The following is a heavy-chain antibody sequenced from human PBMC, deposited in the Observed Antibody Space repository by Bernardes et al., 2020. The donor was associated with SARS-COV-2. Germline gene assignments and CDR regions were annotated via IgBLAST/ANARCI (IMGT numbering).Heavy chain of an antibody. CDR3: ARNCGGDCYSGGMDY. CDR2: INHSGST. J-gene: IGHJ4*02. V-gene: IGHV4-34*01. CDR1: GGSFSGYY. D-gene: IGHD2-21*02. Sequence: LSLTCAVYGGSFSGYYWSWIRQPPGKGLEWIGEINHSGSTNYNPSLKSRVTISVDTSKNQFSLKLSSVTAADTAVYYCARNCGGDCYSGGMDYWGQGTLVTVSS.